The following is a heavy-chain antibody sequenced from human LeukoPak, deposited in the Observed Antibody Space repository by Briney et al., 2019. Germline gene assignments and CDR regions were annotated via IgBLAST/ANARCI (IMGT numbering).Heavy chain of an antibody. CDR2: IIPIFGTA. V-gene: IGHV1-69*05. Sequence: SVKVSCKASGYTFTGYYMHWVRQAPGQGLEWMGRIIPIFGTANYAQKFQGRVTITTDESTSTAYMELSSLRSEDTAVYYCVRGEVRAYCGGDCYQCDYWGQGTLVTVSS. CDR1: GYTFTGYY. CDR3: VRGEVRAYCGGDCYQCDY. D-gene: IGHD2-21*02. J-gene: IGHJ4*02.